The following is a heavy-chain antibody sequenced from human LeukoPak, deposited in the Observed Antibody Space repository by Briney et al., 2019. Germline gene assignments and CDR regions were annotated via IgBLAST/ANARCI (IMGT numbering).Heavy chain of an antibody. CDR3: ARHFGPLRMAALDY. Sequence: GESLKISRKGFGYSFSSYWIGLVRPIPGKRLGWMGIIYPGDSDTRYSPSFQGQVTISADKSISTAYLQWSSLKASDTAMYYCARHFGPLRMAALDYWGQGTLVTVSS. CDR1: GYSFSSYW. V-gene: IGHV5-51*01. CDR2: IYPGDSDT. D-gene: IGHD5-24*01. J-gene: IGHJ4*02.